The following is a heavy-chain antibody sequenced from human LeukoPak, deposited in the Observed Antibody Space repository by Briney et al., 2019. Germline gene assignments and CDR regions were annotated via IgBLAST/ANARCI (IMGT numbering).Heavy chain of an antibody. CDR1: GYTFTNYY. Sequence: ASVKVSCKSSGYTFTNYYMHWVRQAPGQGLEWMGIINPSGGSTSYAQKFQGRVTMTRDTSTSTVYMELSSLRSEDTAVYYCARAGGYCSGGSCYFDYWGQGTLVTVSS. CDR3: ARAGGYCSGGSCYFDY. CDR2: INPSGGST. V-gene: IGHV1-46*01. D-gene: IGHD2-15*01. J-gene: IGHJ4*02.